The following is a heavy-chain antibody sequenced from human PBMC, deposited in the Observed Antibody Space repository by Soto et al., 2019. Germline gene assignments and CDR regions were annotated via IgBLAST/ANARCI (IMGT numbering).Heavy chain of an antibody. J-gene: IGHJ5*02. Sequence: EVHLLESGGGLVQPGGSLRLSCAASGFTFSSYAMTWVRQAPGRGLEGVSGITGSGGRTYYADSVKGRFTISRDNSKSTLYLQMNRLRAEDTAVYYCAKDTRYGDYVRWFDPWGQGTLVTVSS. CDR1: GFTFSSYA. CDR3: AKDTRYGDYVRWFDP. CDR2: ITGSGGRT. D-gene: IGHD4-17*01. V-gene: IGHV3-23*01.